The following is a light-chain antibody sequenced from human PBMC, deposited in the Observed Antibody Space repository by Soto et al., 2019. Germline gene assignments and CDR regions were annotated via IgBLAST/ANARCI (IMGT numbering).Light chain of an antibody. CDR3: CSYVVATAYI. V-gene: IGLV2-23*01. CDR2: EGI. Sequence: QSVLTQLASVSGSPGQPITISCTGTSSTVGGFNVVSWYPQHTGKAPKVIISEGIKRPPGDSNCFSGSNSGTTASLTIVRLQADNEADYCFCSYVVATAYIVGTWPKATV. J-gene: IGLJ1*01. CDR1: SSTVGGFNV.